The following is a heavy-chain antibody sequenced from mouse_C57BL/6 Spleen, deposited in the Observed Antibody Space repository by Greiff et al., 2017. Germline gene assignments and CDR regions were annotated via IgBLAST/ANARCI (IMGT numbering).Heavy chain of an antibody. J-gene: IGHJ2*01. D-gene: IGHD2-4*01. Sequence: QFQLQQSGAELARPGASVKMSCKASGYTFTSYTMHWVKQRPGQGLEWIGYINPSSGYTKYNQKFKDKATLTADKSSSTAYMQLSSLTSEDSAVYYCERYYYDHLDYWGQGTTLTVSS. V-gene: IGHV1-4*01. CDR2: INPSSGYT. CDR3: ERYYYDHLDY. CDR1: GYTFTSYT.